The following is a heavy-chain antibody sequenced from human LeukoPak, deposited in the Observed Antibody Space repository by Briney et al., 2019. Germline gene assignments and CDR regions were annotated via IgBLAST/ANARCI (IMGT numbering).Heavy chain of an antibody. V-gene: IGHV1-46*01. CDR3: ARDHMYSSSSAYFDY. J-gene: IGHJ4*02. CDR1: GYTFTSYY. CDR2: INPSGGST. Sequence: GASVKVPCKASGYTFTSYYMHWVRQAPGQELEWMGIINPSGGSTSYAQKFQGRVTMTRDTSTSTVYMELSSLRSEDTAVYYCARDHMYSSSSAYFDYWGQGTLVTVSS. D-gene: IGHD6-13*01.